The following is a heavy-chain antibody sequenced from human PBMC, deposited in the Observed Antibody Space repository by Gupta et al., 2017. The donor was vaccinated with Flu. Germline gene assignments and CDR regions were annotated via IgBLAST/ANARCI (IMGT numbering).Heavy chain of an antibody. CDR2: IRSKANSYAT. V-gene: IGHV3-73*01. CDR3: ATPAYSGQPFDY. J-gene: IGHJ4*02. D-gene: IGHD5-12*01. Sequence: EVQLVEAGGGLVQPGGSLKLSCAASGLPFSGSAMHWVRQASGKGLEWVGRIRSKANSYATTYGASVKGRFTISRDDSKNTAYLQMNSLKTEDTAVYYCATPAYSGQPFDYWGQGTLVTVSS. CDR1: GLPFSGSA.